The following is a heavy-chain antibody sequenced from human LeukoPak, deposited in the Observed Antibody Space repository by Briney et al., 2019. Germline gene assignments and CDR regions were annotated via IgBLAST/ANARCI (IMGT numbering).Heavy chain of an antibody. CDR3: ARDPGGSGSYLLDY. D-gene: IGHD1-26*01. CDR1: GYTFTGYY. CDR2: INPDSGGT. J-gene: IGHJ4*02. V-gene: IGHV1-2*02. Sequence: ASVKDSCKGSGYTFTGYYMHWVRQAPGQGLEWMGWINPDSGGTNYAQNFQGRVTMTRDTSISTAYMELSRLRSDDTAVYYCARDPGGSGSYLLDYWGQGTLVTVSS.